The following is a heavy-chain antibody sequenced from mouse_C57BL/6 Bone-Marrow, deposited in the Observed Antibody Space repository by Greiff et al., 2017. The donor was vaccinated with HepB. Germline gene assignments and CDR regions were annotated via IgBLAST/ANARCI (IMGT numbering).Heavy chain of an antibody. V-gene: IGHV1-37*01. D-gene: IGHD2-2*01. Sequence: EVKLQESGPELVKPGASVKISCKASGYSFTGYFMNWVKQSHGKSLEWIGRINPYNGDPFYNQKFKGKATLTVDNSSSTAHMELLSLTSEDFAVYYCARKGNGYDDAMDYWGQGTSVTVSS. CDR3: ARKGNGYDDAMDY. J-gene: IGHJ4*01. CDR2: INPYNGDP. CDR1: GYSFTGYF.